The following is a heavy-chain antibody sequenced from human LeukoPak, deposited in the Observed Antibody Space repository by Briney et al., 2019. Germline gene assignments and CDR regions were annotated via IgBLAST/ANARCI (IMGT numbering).Heavy chain of an antibody. CDR2: IYYSGTS. J-gene: IGHJ4*02. Sequence: SSEPLPHTCTVSGGPIYIIIYFYGSIRQPPGKGVEWIGSIYYSGTSYYNPSLKSRVTISVDTSKNQFSLKLTSVTAADTAVYYCARQEGGAARGNFDYWGQGTLVTVSS. D-gene: IGHD6-6*01. CDR3: ARQEGGAARGNFDY. CDR1: GGPIYIIIYF. V-gene: IGHV4-39*01.